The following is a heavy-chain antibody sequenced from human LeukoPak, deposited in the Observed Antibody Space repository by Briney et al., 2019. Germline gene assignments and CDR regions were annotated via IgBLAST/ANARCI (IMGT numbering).Heavy chain of an antibody. CDR1: GGSISSGDYY. Sequence: SETLSLTCTVSGGSISSGDYYWSWIRQPPGKGLEWIGYIYNNGRTYYNPSLKSRVTISVDTSKNQFSLKLGSVTAADTAVYYCYYYGSGSYYRGILEAFDIWGQGTMVTVSS. CDR3: YYYGSGSYYRGILEAFDI. V-gene: IGHV4-30-4*01. CDR2: IYNNGRT. D-gene: IGHD3-10*01. J-gene: IGHJ3*02.